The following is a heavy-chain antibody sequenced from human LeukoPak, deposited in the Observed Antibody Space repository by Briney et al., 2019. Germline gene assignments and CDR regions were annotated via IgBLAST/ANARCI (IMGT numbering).Heavy chain of an antibody. CDR1: GGTFNSYA. CDR3: ARDRRGYDLWYYFDY. Sequence: ASVKVSCKASGGTFNSYAISWVRQAPGQGLEWMGGIIPIFGTANYAQKFQGRVTITADESTSTAYMELSSLRSEDTAVYYCARDRRGYDLWYYFDYWGQGTLVTVSS. V-gene: IGHV1-69*01. CDR2: IIPIFGTA. J-gene: IGHJ4*02. D-gene: IGHD5-12*01.